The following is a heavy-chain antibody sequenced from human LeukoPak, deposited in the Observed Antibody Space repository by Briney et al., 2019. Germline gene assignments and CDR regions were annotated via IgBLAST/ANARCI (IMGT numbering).Heavy chain of an antibody. CDR3: TTDDVDTAHPTDY. D-gene: IGHD5-18*01. CDR2: IKSKTDGGTT. V-gene: IGHV3-15*01. CDR1: GFTLSNAW. Sequence: PGGSLRLSCAASGFTLSNAWMSWVRQAPGKGLEWVGRIKSKTDGGTTDYAAPVKGRFTISRDDSKNTLYLQMNSLKTEDTAVYYCTTDDVDTAHPTDYWGQGTLVTVSS. J-gene: IGHJ4*02.